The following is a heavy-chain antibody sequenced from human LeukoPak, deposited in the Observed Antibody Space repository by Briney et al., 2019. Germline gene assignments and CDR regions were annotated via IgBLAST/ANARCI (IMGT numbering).Heavy chain of an antibody. CDR2: INSGYGNT. CDR3: ARDSYMAAADTWFAP. CDR1: GYTFTTYA. V-gene: IGHV1-3*01. Sequence: ASVKVSCKASGYTFTTYAIHWVRQAPGQRLEWMGWINSGYGNTKYSQKFQGRVTITSDTSASTAYMEVRSLTSEDTAIYYCARDSYMAAADTWFAPWGQGTLVTVSS. D-gene: IGHD6-13*01. J-gene: IGHJ5*02.